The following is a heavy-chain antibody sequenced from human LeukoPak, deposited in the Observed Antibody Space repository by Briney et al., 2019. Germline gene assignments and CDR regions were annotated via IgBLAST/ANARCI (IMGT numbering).Heavy chain of an antibody. V-gene: IGHV1-69*04. CDR2: IIPILDIT. Sequence: ASVKVSCKASGGTFNSYGISWVRQAPGQGLEWMGRIIPILDITKYAQKFQGRLTITADKSTSAAYMELSSLRSEDTAVYYCARGGVVVAATIDYWGQGTLVTVSS. CDR3: ARGGVVVAATIDY. D-gene: IGHD2-15*01. J-gene: IGHJ4*02. CDR1: GGTFNSYG.